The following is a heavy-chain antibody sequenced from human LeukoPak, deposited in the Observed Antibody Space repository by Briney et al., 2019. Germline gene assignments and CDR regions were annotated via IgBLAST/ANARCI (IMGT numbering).Heavy chain of an antibody. D-gene: IGHD3-10*01. Sequence: SVKVSCKASGGTFSSYAISWLRQAPGQGLEWMGRIIPILGIANYAQKFQGRVTITADKSTSTAYMELSSLRSEDTAVYYCARAVPLGGSGFDSFAYWGQGTLVTVSS. CDR2: IIPILGIA. CDR3: ARAVPLGGSGFDSFAY. J-gene: IGHJ4*02. CDR1: GGTFSSYA. V-gene: IGHV1-69*04.